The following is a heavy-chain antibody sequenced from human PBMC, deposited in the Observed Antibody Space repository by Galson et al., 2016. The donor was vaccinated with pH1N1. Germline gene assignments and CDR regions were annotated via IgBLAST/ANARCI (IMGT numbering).Heavy chain of an antibody. J-gene: IGHJ6*03. CDR1: GFRFDDYA. CDR2: INWKSNNI. CDR3: VKDFKGYFYYMDV. Sequence: SLRLSCAASGFRFDDYAMHWVRQAPGKGMEWVSGINWKSNNIVYADSVKGRFSISRDKAKRSLFLEMNSLRVEDTALYYCVKDFKGYFYYMDVWGKGTTVTASS. V-gene: IGHV3-9*01.